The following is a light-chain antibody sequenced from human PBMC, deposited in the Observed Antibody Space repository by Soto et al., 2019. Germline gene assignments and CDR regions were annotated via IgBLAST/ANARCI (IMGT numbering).Light chain of an antibody. CDR2: EVT. J-gene: IGLJ2*01. CDR3: SSYAGSSTVI. V-gene: IGLV2-23*02. Sequence: QSALAQPASVSGSPGQSITISCTGTSSDVGSYNLVSWYQQHPGKAPKLMIYEVTKRPSGVSTRFSGSTSGNTASLTISGLQGEDEADYYCSSYAGSSTVIFGGGTKLTVL. CDR1: SSDVGSYNL.